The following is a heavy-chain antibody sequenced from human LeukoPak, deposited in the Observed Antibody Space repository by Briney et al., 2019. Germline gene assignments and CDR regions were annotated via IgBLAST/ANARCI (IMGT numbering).Heavy chain of an antibody. CDR3: AREANYYGSGSALDY. J-gene: IGHJ4*02. Sequence: SGTLSLTCTVSGGSISSYYWSWIRQPPGKGPEWIGYIYSSGSTNYNPSLESRVTISVDTSKNQFSLKLSSVTAADTAVYYCAREANYYGSGSALDYWGQGTLVTVSS. CDR1: GGSISSYY. D-gene: IGHD3-10*01. V-gene: IGHV4-59*01. CDR2: IYSSGST.